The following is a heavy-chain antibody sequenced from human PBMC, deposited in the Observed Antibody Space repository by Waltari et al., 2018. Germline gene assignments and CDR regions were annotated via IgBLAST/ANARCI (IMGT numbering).Heavy chain of an antibody. CDR3: ARGGSVVSDAFDI. Sequence: EVQLLESGGGLVQPGGSLRLSCAASGFTFSSYAMSWVRQAPGKGLEWVSAISGSGGSTYYADSVKGRFTISRDNSKNTLYLQMNSLRSEDTAVYYCARGGSVVSDAFDIWGQGTMVTVSS. CDR2: ISGSGGST. J-gene: IGHJ3*02. CDR1: GFTFSSYA. V-gene: IGHV3-23*01. D-gene: IGHD3-22*01.